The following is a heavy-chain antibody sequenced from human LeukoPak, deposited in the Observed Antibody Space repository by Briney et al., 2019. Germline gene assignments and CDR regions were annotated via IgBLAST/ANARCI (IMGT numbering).Heavy chain of an antibody. Sequence: PGGSLRLSCTFSGLTFRSYWMNWVRQAPGKGLEWVANINPGGNEIRSVDSVKGRSIISRDNAKNSLDLQMSSLRVEDTAVYYCMCWGTDNHWGQGILATVSS. V-gene: IGHV3-7*01. D-gene: IGHD7-27*01. J-gene: IGHJ4*02. CDR3: MCWGTDNH. CDR2: INPGGNEI. CDR1: GLTFRSYW.